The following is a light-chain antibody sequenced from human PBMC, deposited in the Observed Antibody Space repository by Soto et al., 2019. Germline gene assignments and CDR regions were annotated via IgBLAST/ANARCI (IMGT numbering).Light chain of an antibody. Sequence: QSALTQPASVSGAPGQSITITCTGTSSDVGGYNYVYWYQQHPGKAPKVIMYDVSNRPSGVSNRFTGSKSGNTASLTISGLQAEDEADYYCISYTGTSTPYVFGPGTKLTVL. CDR2: DVS. V-gene: IGLV2-14*01. CDR1: SSDVGGYNY. J-gene: IGLJ1*01. CDR3: ISYTGTSTPYV.